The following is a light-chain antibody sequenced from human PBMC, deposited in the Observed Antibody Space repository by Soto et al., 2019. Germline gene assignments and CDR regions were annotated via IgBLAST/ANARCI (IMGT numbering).Light chain of an antibody. V-gene: IGKV1-27*01. CDR3: QKYDRVPWT. J-gene: IGKJ1*01. CDR2: TAS. CDR1: QGISHY. Sequence: DIQMTQSPSSLSASVGDTVTITCRASQGISHYLAWYQQRPGKVPKLLIHTASILQSGVSSRFSGSGSGTDFTLTISSLQPEDVATYYCQKYDRVPWTFGRGTKVEIK.